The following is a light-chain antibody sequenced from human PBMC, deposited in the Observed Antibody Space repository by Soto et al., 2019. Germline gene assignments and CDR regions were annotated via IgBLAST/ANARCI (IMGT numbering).Light chain of an antibody. V-gene: IGKV1-39*01. CDR3: QQSYSTPIS. CDR1: QSISSH. J-gene: IGKJ5*01. Sequence: DIRVTHSASSLSSSVVDTVSVPCRASQSISSHLNWYQQKPGKAPNLLMYTASNLQSGVPPRFSGSGSGTDFTLTISSLQPEDFATYYCQQSYSTPISFGQGTRLEIK. CDR2: TAS.